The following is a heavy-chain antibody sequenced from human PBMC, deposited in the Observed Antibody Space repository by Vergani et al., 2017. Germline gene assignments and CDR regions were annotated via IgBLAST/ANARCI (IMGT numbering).Heavy chain of an antibody. CDR3: ATHLHPRIAAAGLADY. D-gene: IGHD6-13*01. Sequence: QLQLQESGPGLVKPSETLSLTCTVSGGSISSSSYYWGWIRQPPGKGLEWIGSIYYSGSTYYNPSLNRRVHISVDTSKNQFSLKLSSVTAADTAVYYCATHLHPRIAAAGLADYWGQGTLVTVSS. CDR1: GGSISSSSYY. V-gene: IGHV4-39*01. J-gene: IGHJ4*02. CDR2: IYYSGST.